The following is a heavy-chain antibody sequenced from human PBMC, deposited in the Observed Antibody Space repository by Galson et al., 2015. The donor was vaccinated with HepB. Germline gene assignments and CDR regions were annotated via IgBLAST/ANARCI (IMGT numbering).Heavy chain of an antibody. D-gene: IGHD3-9*01. CDR3: ARDDKNYDILTGYEYYYYYGMDV. CDR2: IKQDGSEK. Sequence: SLRLSCAASGFTFSDYAIHWVRQAPGKGLEWVANIKQDGSEKYYVDSVKGRFTISRDNAKNSLYLQMNSLRAEDTAVYYCARDDKNYDILTGYEYYYYYGMDVWGQGTTVTVSS. CDR1: GFTFSDYA. J-gene: IGHJ6*02. V-gene: IGHV3-7*01.